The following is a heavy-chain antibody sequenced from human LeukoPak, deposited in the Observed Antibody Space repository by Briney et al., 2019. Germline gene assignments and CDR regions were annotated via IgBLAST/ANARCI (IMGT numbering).Heavy chain of an antibody. V-gene: IGHV1-2*02. CDR2: INPNSGGT. Sequence: ASVKVSYKASGYTFTSYAMNWVRQAPGQGLEWMGWINPNSGGTNYAQKFQGRVTMTRDTSISTAYMELSRLRSDDTAVYYCARGCQYQLLIFLYYYMDVWGKGTTVTISS. D-gene: IGHD2-2*01. CDR3: ARGCQYQLLIFLYYYMDV. J-gene: IGHJ6*03. CDR1: GYTFTSYA.